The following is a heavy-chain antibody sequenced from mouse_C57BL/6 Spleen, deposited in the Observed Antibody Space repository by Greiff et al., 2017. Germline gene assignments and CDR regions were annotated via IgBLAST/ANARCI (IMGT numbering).Heavy chain of an antibody. CDR2: IDPANGNT. Sequence: EVQLQQSVAELVRPGASVKLSCTASGFTITDPSIHWVKQRPDQGLEWIGRIDPANGNTKYTPKFQGKATITADKSYNTAYLQLSSLTSEDTAIYYCARWRDYDCWFAYWGQATLVTVSA. D-gene: IGHD2-4*01. CDR3: ARWRDYDCWFAY. J-gene: IGHJ3*01. V-gene: IGHV14-3*01. CDR1: GFTITDPS.